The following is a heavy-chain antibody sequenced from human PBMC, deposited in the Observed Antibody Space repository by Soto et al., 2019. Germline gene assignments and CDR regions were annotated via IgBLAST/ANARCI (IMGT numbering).Heavy chain of an antibody. V-gene: IGHV3-33*01. J-gene: IGHJ6*02. CDR3: ARGDYYYYGMDV. Sequence: QVQLVESGGGVVQPGRSLRLSCAASGFTFSSYGMHWVRQAPGKGLEWVAVIWYDGSNKYYADSVKGRFTISRDNSKNTLYMPMNSLRAEDTAVYYCARGDYYYYGMDVWGQGTTVTVSS. CDR1: GFTFSSYG. CDR2: IWYDGSNK.